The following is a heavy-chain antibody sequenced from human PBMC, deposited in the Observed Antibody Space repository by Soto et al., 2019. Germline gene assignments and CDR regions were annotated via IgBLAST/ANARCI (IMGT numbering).Heavy chain of an antibody. V-gene: IGHV1-18*01. CDR3: ASDLTKGLDV. CDR2: INTYNGYT. D-gene: IGHD4-4*01. J-gene: IGHJ6*02. CDR1: GYTFTSCG. Sequence: QVHLVQSGAEVKKPGASVKVSCKASGYTFTSCGISWVRQAPGQGLEWMGLINTYNGYTNYPQNFQGRVTMTTDTSTGTVYMDLRSLTSDDTAVHYCASDLTKGLDVWGQGTTVTVSS.